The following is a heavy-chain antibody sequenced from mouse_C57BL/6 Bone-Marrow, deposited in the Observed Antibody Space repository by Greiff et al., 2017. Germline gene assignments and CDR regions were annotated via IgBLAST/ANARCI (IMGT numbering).Heavy chain of an antibody. CDR3: ARSNPLITTVVEHFDV. V-gene: IGHV1-82*01. CDR1: GYAFSSSW. CDR2: IYPGDGDT. J-gene: IGHJ1*03. Sequence: QVQLQQSGPELVKPGASVKISCKASGYAFSSSWMNWVKQRPGKGLEWIGRIYPGDGDTNYNGKFKGKATLTADKSSSTAYMQLSSLTSEDSAVYFCARSNPLITTVVEHFDVWGTGTTVTVSS. D-gene: IGHD1-1*01.